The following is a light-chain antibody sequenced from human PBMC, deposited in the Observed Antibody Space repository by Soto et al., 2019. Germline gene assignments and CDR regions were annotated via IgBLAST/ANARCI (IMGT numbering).Light chain of an antibody. Sequence: EIVFTESPGSLSSSPEERATRSCRASQSVTSNLAWYQQNPGQAPRLLIFGASNRATGIPDRFGGRGSGTEFTLTISRLEPEDFAVYCCQQYATSPWTFGQGTKV. CDR2: GAS. CDR1: QSVTSN. CDR3: QQYATSPWT. J-gene: IGKJ1*01. V-gene: IGKV3-20*01.